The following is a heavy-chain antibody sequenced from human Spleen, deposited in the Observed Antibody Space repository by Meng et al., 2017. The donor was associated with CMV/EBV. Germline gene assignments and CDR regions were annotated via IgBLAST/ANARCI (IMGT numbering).Heavy chain of an antibody. CDR1: GYPFTSYY. CDR3: VRDGAGSSGWYYPDY. D-gene: IGHD6-13*01. J-gene: IGHJ4*02. CDR2: INPNHQST. V-gene: IGHV1-46*01. Sequence: SGYPFTSYYLHWVRQAPGQGLEWMGIINPNHQSTKYAQKFQGRVTMTRDTSTSTVYMELSDLRFEDTAVYYCVRDGAGSSGWYYPDYWGQGTLVTVSS.